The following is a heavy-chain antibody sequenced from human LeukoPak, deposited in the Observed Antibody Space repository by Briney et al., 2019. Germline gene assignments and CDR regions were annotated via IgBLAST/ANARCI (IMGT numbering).Heavy chain of an antibody. D-gene: IGHD6-19*01. CDR1: GFTFIDYD. Sequence: GGSLRLSCAASGFTFIDYDMHWVRQVIGKGLEWVSAIGIRGDTHYSGSVKGRFTISRENAESSLYLQMNSLRAEDTAVYYCARGGIRVSGIDEFDYWGQGTLVTVSS. V-gene: IGHV3-13*01. J-gene: IGHJ4*02. CDR3: ARGGIRVSGIDEFDY. CDR2: IGIRGDT.